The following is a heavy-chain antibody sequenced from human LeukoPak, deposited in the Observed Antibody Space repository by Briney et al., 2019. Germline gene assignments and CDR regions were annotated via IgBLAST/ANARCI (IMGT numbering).Heavy chain of an antibody. V-gene: IGHV4-4*09. J-gene: IGHJ3*02. Sequence: SETLSLTCTVSGSISGYYWSWIRQPPGKGLEWIGYIYTSGSTNYNPSLESRVTISVDTSKNQFSLDLSSVTAADTAVYYCARQKCTSASCLTKNAFDIWGQGTIVTVSS. CDR3: ARQKCTSASCLTKNAFDI. D-gene: IGHD2-2*01. CDR2: IYTSGST. CDR1: GSISGYY.